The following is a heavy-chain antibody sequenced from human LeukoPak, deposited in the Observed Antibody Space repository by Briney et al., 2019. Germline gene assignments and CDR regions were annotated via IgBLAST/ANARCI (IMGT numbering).Heavy chain of an antibody. V-gene: IGHV1-2*02. CDR1: GYIFSNND. Sequence: ASVKVSCKASGYIFSNNDINWVRQATGQGLEWMGWINPNSGGTNYAQKFQGRVTMTRDTSISTAYMELSRLRSDDTAVYYCASPYLGGIVGATDDLKHDWFDPWGQGTLVTVSS. J-gene: IGHJ5*02. CDR3: ASPYLGGIVGATDDLKHDWFDP. D-gene: IGHD1-26*01. CDR2: INPNSGGT.